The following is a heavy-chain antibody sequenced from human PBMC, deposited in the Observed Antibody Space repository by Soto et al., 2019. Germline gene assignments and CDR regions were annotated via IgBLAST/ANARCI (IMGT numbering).Heavy chain of an antibody. CDR2: IKQDGSEK. CDR1: GFTFSSYW. Sequence: EVQLVESGGGLVQPGGSLRLSCAASGFTFSSYWMSWVRQAPGKGLEWVANIKQDGSEKYYVDSVKGRFTISRDTAKNSLYLQMNTLRAEATAVYYCARELDAPTSCYDYWGQGTLVTVSS. CDR3: ARELDAPTSCYDY. J-gene: IGHJ4*02. D-gene: IGHD2-2*01. V-gene: IGHV3-7*01.